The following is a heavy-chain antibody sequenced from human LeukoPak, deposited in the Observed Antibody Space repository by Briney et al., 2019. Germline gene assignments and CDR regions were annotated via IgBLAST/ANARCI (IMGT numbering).Heavy chain of an antibody. D-gene: IGHD3-22*01. CDR1: GFTFSDYA. J-gene: IGHJ4*02. CDR3: ARLLYYDSSGYSY. V-gene: IGHV3-21*05. Sequence: PGGSLRLSCAASGFTFSDYAMNWVRQAPGKGLEWVSYISSSGSDTDYADSVKGRFTISRDNAKKSLYLQMTSLKAEDTAVYYCARLLYYDSSGYSYWGQGILVTVSS. CDR2: ISSSGSDT.